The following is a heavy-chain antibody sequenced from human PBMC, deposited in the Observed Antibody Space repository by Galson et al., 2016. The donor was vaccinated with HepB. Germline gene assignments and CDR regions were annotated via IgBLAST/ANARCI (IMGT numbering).Heavy chain of an antibody. CDR2: INPSGGST. D-gene: IGHD3-22*01. V-gene: IGHV1-46*01. CDR3: ARVQYYYDTTRRVYYYYGMDV. CDR1: GYTFTSYY. J-gene: IGHJ6*02. Sequence: SVKVSCKASGYTFTSYYMHWVRQAPGQGLEWMGIINPSGGSTSYAQKFLGRVTMTRDTSTSTVYMELSSLRSEDTAVYYCARVQYYYDTTRRVYYYYGMDVWGQGTTVTVSS.